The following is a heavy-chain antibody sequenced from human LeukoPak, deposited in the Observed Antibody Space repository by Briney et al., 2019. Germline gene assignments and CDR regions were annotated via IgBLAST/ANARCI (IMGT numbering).Heavy chain of an antibody. CDR1: GFTFSSYG. CDR3: AKVAGYSSGPCDY. D-gene: IGHD6-19*01. J-gene: IGHJ4*02. CDR2: ISYDGSNK. V-gene: IGHV3-30*18. Sequence: GGSLRLSCAASGFTFSSYGMHWVRQAPGKGLEWVAVISYDGSNKYYADSVKGRFTISRDNAKNSLYLQMNSLRAEDTAVYYCAKVAGYSSGPCDYWGQGTLVTVSS.